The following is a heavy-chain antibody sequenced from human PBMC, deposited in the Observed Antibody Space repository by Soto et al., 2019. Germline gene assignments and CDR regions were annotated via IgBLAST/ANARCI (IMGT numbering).Heavy chain of an antibody. CDR3: AREEYREVDH. CDR2: ISTYSGHT. Sequence: QVQVVQSGAEVKEPGASVKVSCKASGYTFTNYGISWVRQAPGQGLEWMGWISTYSGHTDFAQRFQGRVTMATDTSTTTAYMELRSLTSDDTAVYYCAREEYREVDHWGQGTLVTVSS. D-gene: IGHD3-10*01. J-gene: IGHJ4*02. V-gene: IGHV1-18*04. CDR1: GYTFTNYG.